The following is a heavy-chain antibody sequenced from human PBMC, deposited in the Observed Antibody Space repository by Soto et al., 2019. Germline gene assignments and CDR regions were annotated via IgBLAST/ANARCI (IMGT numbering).Heavy chain of an antibody. J-gene: IGHJ3*02. D-gene: IGHD5-12*01. Sequence: GGSLRLSCAASGFTFSSNWMHWVRQAPGKGLVWVSRINGDGSGTNYADSVKGRFTISRDSAKNTLYLQMNNLRAEDTAVYYCAREVATSFDIWGQGTMVTVSS. CDR1: GFTFSSNW. V-gene: IGHV3-74*01. CDR3: AREVATSFDI. CDR2: INGDGSGT.